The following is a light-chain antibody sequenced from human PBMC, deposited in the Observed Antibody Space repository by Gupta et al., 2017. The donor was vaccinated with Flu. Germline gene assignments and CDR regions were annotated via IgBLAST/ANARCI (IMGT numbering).Light chain of an antibody. Sequence: QSVLTQPPSVSGAPGQRVTISCTGSSSNIGAVYDVHWYQQLPGTAPKLLIYGNSNRPSGVPDRFSGSKSGTSASLAITGLQAEDEADYYCQSYDSSLSGPNVVFGGGTKLTVL. CDR2: GNS. CDR1: SSNIGAVYD. V-gene: IGLV1-40*01. CDR3: QSYDSSLSGPNVV. J-gene: IGLJ2*01.